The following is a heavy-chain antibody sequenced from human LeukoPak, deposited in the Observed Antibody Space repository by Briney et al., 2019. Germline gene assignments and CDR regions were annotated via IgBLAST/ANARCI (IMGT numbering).Heavy chain of an antibody. CDR2: ISGSGIAT. CDR3: ARYRGKAVAATPFDY. V-gene: IGHV3-23*01. Sequence: GGSLRLSCEVSGLTFSNYAISWVRQAPGKRLEWVSAISGSGIATYYADSVKGRVTISRDNSKNTLYLQMNSLRVEDTAIYYCARYRGKAVAATPFDYWGQGTLVTVFS. J-gene: IGHJ4*02. CDR1: GLTFSNYA. D-gene: IGHD1-26*01.